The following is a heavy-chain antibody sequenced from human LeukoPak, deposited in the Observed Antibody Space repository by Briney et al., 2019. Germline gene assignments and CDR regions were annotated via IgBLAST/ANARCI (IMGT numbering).Heavy chain of an antibody. D-gene: IGHD2-2*01. CDR1: GFTFSSYS. J-gene: IGHJ6*04. CDR3: ARWLLGYCSSTSCYGDYYYGMDV. Sequence: GGSLRLSCAASGFTFSSYSMNWVRQAPGKGLEWVSSISSSSSYIYYADSVKGRFTISRDNAKNSLYLQMNSLRAEDTAVYYCARWLLGYCSSTSCYGDYYYGMDVWGKGTTVTVSS. V-gene: IGHV3-21*01. CDR2: ISSSSSYI.